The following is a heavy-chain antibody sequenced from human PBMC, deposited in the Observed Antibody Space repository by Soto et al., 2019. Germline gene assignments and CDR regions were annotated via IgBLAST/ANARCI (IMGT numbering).Heavy chain of an antibody. CDR3: ARDRSRAGYFDY. J-gene: IGHJ4*02. V-gene: IGHV4-31*03. D-gene: IGHD6-13*01. CDR1: GGSFDSGGYY. CDR2: IYYSGST. Sequence: SETLSLTCTLSGGSFDSGGYYWSWIRQHPGKGLEWIGYIYYSGSTHYNPSLKSRVTISLDTSKNQFSLKLSSVTAADTAVYYCARDRSRAGYFDYWGQGAPVTVSS.